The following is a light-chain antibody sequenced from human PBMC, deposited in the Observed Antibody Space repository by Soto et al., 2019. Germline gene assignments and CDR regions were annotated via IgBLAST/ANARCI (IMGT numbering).Light chain of an antibody. CDR3: QQRRDWPLT. J-gene: IGKJ4*01. CDR2: DAS. CDR1: KSVSSY. V-gene: IGKV3-11*01. Sequence: EIVLTQSPATLSLSPGDRTTLSCRARKSVSSYLAWYQQKPGQAPRLLISDASNRATGIPARFSGSGSGTDFTLTVSTLEPEDFAVYYCQQRRDWPLTFGGGTKVEI.